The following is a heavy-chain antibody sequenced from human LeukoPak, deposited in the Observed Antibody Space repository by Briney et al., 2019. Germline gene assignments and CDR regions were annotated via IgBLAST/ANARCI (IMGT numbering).Heavy chain of an antibody. D-gene: IGHD3-3*01. CDR1: GFTFRTYG. CDR2: ISYDGSNK. CDR3: TRVHYDVWSGYYDY. V-gene: IGHV3-30*03. Sequence: PGRSLRLSCAASGFTFRTYGMHWVRQAPGKGLEWVAVISYDGSNKYYADSVKGRFTISRDNSKNTLYLQMNSLKTEDTAVYYCTRVHYDVWSGYYDYWGQGTLVTVSS. J-gene: IGHJ4*02.